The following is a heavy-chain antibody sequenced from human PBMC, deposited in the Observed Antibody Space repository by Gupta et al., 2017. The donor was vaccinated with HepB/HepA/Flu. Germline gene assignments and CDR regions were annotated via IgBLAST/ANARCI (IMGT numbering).Heavy chain of an antibody. CDR3: ARDLLVTRRVYYYYYYMDV. CDR2: IYTSGST. D-gene: IGHD2-21*02. Sequence: QVQLQESGPGLVKPSETLSLTCTVSGGSISSYYWSWIRQPAGKGLEWIGRIYTSGSTNYNPSLKSRVTMSVDTSKNQFSLKLSSVTAADTAVYYCARDLLVTRRVYYYYYYMDVWGKGTTVTVSS. V-gene: IGHV4-4*07. J-gene: IGHJ6*03. CDR1: GGSISSYY.